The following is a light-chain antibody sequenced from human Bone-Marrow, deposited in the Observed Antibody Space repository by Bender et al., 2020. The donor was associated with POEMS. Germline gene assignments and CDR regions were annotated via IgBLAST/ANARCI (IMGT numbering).Light chain of an antibody. Sequence: QSVLTQPPSASGTPGQRVTISCSGGSSNIGAHAVNWYQHLPGTAPNLPIYSRHRRPAKVPDRSPGSRSGTSASLAISGLQSEDEADYYCAVWDDSLNGWVFGGGTKLTVL. CDR3: AVWDDSLNGWV. J-gene: IGLJ3*02. CDR2: SRH. CDR1: SSNIGAHA. V-gene: IGLV1-44*01.